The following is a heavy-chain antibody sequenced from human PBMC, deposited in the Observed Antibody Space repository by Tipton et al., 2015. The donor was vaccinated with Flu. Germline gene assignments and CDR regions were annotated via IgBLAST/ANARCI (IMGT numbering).Heavy chain of an antibody. Sequence: TPSLTCTVSSGSISSYYWSWIRQPAGKGLEWIGRIYTSGSTHYNPSLKSRVTMSMDASNNQFSLNLSSLTAADTAVYYCVGREIVSTAIRETTFHYWGQGTLVTVSS. CDR1: SGSISSYY. CDR2: IYTSGST. J-gene: IGHJ4*02. D-gene: IGHD2-2*02. CDR3: VGREIVSTAIRETTFHY. V-gene: IGHV4-4*07.